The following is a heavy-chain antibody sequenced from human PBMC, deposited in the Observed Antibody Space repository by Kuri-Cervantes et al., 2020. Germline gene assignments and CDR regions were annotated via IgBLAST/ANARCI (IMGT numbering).Heavy chain of an antibody. V-gene: IGHV3-74*01. Sequence: GGSLRLSCAASGFTFRNYWMYWVRQAPGKGLVWVSRINSDGSSTSEADFVKGRFTISRENAKNSLYLQMNSLRAEDTAVYYCARDIDNWNDEGDAFDIWGQGTMVTVSS. CDR3: ARDIDNWNDEGDAFDI. CDR1: GFTFRNYW. J-gene: IGHJ3*02. D-gene: IGHD1-1*01. CDR2: INSDGSST.